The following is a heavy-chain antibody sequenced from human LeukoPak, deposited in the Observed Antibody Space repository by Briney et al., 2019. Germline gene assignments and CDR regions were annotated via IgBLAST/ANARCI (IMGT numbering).Heavy chain of an antibody. CDR3: ASIEWLQSDYYYMDV. V-gene: IGHV1-69*05. CDR1: GGTFSSYA. J-gene: IGHJ6*03. Sequence: SVKVSCKASGGTFSSYAISWVRQAPGQGLEWMGGIIPIFGTANYAQKFQGRVTITTDESTSTAYMELSSLSSEDTAVYYCASIEWLQSDYYYMDVWGKGTTVTVSS. D-gene: IGHD5-24*01. CDR2: IIPIFGTA.